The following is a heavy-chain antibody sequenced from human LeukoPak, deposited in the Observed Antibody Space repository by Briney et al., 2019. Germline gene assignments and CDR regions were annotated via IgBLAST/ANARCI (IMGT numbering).Heavy chain of an antibody. CDR3: WGGTGNYVYY. J-gene: IGHJ4*02. CDR1: EAPFSSYA. V-gene: IGHV1-69*06. Sequence: GSSVKVSCKASEAPFSSYANCWVRRAPGQGLEWMGRIIPIFGTTNYAQNFQGRVTITADKSTSTAYMELSSLRSEDTAVCYCWGGTGNYVYYWGQGTLFTVSS. CDR2: IIPIFGTT.